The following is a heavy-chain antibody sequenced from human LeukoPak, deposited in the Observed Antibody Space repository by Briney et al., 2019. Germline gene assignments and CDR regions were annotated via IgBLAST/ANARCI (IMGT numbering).Heavy chain of an antibody. Sequence: GGSLRLSCAASGFTFSSYSMNWVRQAPGKGLEWVSSISSSSSYIYYADSVKGRFTISRDNAKNSLYLQMNSLRAEDTAVYYCARGWGAAAATPRGYWAQGTLVTVSS. CDR1: GFTFSSYS. CDR3: ARGWGAAAATPRGY. V-gene: IGHV3-21*01. CDR2: ISSSSSYI. J-gene: IGHJ4*02. D-gene: IGHD6-13*01.